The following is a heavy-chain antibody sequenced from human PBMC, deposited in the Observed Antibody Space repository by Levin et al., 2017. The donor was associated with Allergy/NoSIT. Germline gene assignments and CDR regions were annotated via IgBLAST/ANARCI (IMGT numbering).Heavy chain of an antibody. V-gene: IGHV3-30*18. CDR1: GFTFNNYG. J-gene: IGHJ3*02. D-gene: IGHD3-10*01. Sequence: PGGSLRLSCAASGFTFNNYGMHWVRQVPGKGLEWVAVISFDGSDQYYADSVKGRFTISRDNAKNTLYLQMNSLRAEDTAVFFCAKRPSGYGSGTYYVDIWGQGTMVTVSS. CDR2: ISFDGSDQ. CDR3: AKRPSGYGSGTYYVDI.